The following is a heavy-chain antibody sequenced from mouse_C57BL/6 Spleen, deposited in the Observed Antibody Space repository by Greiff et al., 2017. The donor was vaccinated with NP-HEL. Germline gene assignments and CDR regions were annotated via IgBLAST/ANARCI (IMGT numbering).Heavy chain of an antibody. CDR3: ARWNGPYAMDY. D-gene: IGHD1-2*01. CDR1: GYAFSSYW. J-gene: IGHJ4*01. CDR2: IYPGDGDT. V-gene: IGHV1-80*01. Sequence: LQQSGASVKISCKASGYAFSSYWMNWVKQRPGKGLEWIGQIYPGDGDTNYNGKFKGKATLTADKSSSTAYMQLSSLTSEDSAVYFCARWNGPYAMDYWGQGTSVTVSS.